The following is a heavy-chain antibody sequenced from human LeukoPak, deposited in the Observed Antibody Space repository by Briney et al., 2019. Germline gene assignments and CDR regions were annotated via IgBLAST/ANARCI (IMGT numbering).Heavy chain of an antibody. D-gene: IGHD1-1*01. J-gene: IGHJ4*02. CDR2: IKSDGSST. CDR3: AREYRTSPDF. CDR1: GFTFSSYA. V-gene: IGHV3-74*01. Sequence: GGSLRLSCAASGFTFSSYAMSWVRQAPGKGLEWVSRIKSDGSSTTYADSVKGRFTISRDDAKNTLYLQMSSLRVEDTAMYFCAREYRTSPDFGGQGTLVTVSS.